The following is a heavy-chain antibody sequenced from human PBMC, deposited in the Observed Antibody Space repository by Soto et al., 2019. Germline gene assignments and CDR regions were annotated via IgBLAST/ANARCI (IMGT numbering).Heavy chain of an antibody. CDR2: IYYTGST. CDR3: ARVYYPYFDL. V-gene: IGHV4-31*03. D-gene: IGHD1-26*01. J-gene: IGHJ2*01. CDR1: GASISSGGYY. Sequence: QEQLQESGPGLVKPSQTLSLTCTVSGASISSGGYYWSWIRQHPGKGLEWIGYIYYTGSTHYYPSLTSRVTISVATSKNQFSLSLSSVTAADTAVYYCARVYYPYFDLWGRGTLVTVSS.